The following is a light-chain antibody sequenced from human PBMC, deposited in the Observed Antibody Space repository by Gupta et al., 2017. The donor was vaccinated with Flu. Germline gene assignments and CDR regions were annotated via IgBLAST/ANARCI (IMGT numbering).Light chain of an antibody. CDR3: HQYYSTKWT. CDR2: WSS. Sequence: VVLTQSPDSLAVSLGERATINCKSSESILYGSDNKNYLAWYSQKAGHPPKLLIYWSSTRESGVPDRFSGSGSATNFSLTISSLQVEDVAVSYCHQYYSTKWTFGQGTKVEIK. CDR1: ESILYGSDNKNY. J-gene: IGKJ1*01. V-gene: IGKV4-1*01.